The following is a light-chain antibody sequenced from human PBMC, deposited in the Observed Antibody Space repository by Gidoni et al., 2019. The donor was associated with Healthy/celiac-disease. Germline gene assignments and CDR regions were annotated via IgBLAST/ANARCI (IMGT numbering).Light chain of an antibody. J-gene: IGKJ1*01. Sequence: IHLPQSPSFLSASVGDRVTITCRASQGISSYLAWYQQKPGKAPKLLIYAASTLQSGVPSRFSGSGSGTEFTLTISSLQPEDFATYYCQQLNSYPWTFGQGTKVEIK. CDR1: QGISSY. V-gene: IGKV1-9*01. CDR2: AAS. CDR3: QQLNSYPWT.